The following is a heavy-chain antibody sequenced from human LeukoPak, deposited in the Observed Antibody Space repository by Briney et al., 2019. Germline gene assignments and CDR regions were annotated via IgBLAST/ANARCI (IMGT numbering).Heavy chain of an antibody. D-gene: IGHD6-19*01. CDR1: GGSISSYY. Sequence: PSETLSLTCTVSGGSISSYYWSWIRQPPGKGLEWIGYIYYSGSTNYNPSLKSRVTISVDTSKNQFSLKLSSVTAADTAVYYCARRTVGYSSGWYADFDAFDIWGQGTMVTVSS. CDR3: ARRTVGYSSGWYADFDAFDI. CDR2: IYYSGST. J-gene: IGHJ3*02. V-gene: IGHV4-59*01.